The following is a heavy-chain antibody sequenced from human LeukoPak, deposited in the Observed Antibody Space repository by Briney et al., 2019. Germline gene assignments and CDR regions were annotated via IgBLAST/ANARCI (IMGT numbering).Heavy chain of an antibody. D-gene: IGHD5-24*01. CDR3: AREGREGYNYPALDF. CDR1: GFTFSSYA. J-gene: IGHJ4*02. CDR2: ISGSVSST. V-gene: IGHV3-23*01. Sequence: PGGSLRLSCAAAGFTFSSYAMSWVRQAPGKGLEWVSTISGSVSSTYYAASVKGRFTISRDNAKNSLYLQMNSLRAEDTAVYYCAREGREGYNYPALDFWGQGILVTVSS.